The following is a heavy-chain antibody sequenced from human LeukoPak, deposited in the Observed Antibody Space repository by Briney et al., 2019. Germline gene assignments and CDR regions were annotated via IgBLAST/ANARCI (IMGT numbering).Heavy chain of an antibody. Sequence: GGSLRLSCAASGFTFSNYAMHWVRQAPGKGLEWVALISYDGSNKYYADSVKGRFTISRDNSKNTLYLQMNSLRAEDTAVYYCARDRYDSSGYYYDPGYWGQGTLVTVSS. J-gene: IGHJ4*02. CDR1: GFTFSNYA. CDR3: ARDRYDSSGYYYDPGY. V-gene: IGHV3-30-3*01. D-gene: IGHD3-22*01. CDR2: ISYDGSNK.